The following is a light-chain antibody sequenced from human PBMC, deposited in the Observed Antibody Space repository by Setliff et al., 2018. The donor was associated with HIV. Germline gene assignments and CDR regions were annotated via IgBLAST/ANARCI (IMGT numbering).Light chain of an antibody. V-gene: IGLV2-14*03. Sequence: QSALTQPASGSGSPGQSITLSCTGTTSDIGAYTYLSWYRQHPGKAPQLIIYDVDTRPSGVSHRFSGSKSGNTAHLTISGLQAEDEADYFCSSYINTCIFGGGTKV. CDR2: DVD. CDR1: TSDIGAYTY. J-gene: IGLJ1*01. CDR3: SSYINTCI.